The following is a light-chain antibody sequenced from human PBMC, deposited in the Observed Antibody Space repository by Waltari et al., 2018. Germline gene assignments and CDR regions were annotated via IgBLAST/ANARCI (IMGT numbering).Light chain of an antibody. CDR2: DVS. J-gene: IGLJ2*01. CDR1: STDVGAYNH. CDR3: SSYISSSTLEL. V-gene: IGLV2-14*03. Sequence: QSALTQPAPVSGYPGQSITISCTGTSTDVGAYNHVSCYQQHPGKAPKLMIFDVSIRPSGVSNRFSGSKSGNTASLTISGLQAEDEADYYCSSYISSSTLELFGGGTSLTVL.